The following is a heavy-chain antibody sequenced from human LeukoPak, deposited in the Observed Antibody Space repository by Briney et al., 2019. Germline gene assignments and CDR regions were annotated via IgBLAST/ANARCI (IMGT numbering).Heavy chain of an antibody. CDR2: ISSNGGST. D-gene: IGHD6-13*01. J-gene: IGHJ4*02. CDR1: GFTFSSYA. Sequence: GGSLRLSCSASGFTFSSYAMHWVRQAPGKGLEYVSAISSNGGSTYYADSVKGRFTISRDNSKNTLYLQMSSLRAEDTAVYYCARSRIAAARTPFDYWGQGTLVTVSS. CDR3: ARSRIAAARTPFDY. V-gene: IGHV3-64D*06.